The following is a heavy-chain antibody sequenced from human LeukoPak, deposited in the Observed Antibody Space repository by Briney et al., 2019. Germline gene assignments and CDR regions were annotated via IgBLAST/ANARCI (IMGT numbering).Heavy chain of an antibody. Sequence: RTSETLSLTCTVSGGSISSSSYYWGWLRQPPGKGLEWIGSIYYSGSTYYNPSLKSRVTISVDTSKNQFSLKLSSVTAADTAVYYCASGVGSTEMATSQFDYWGQGTLVTVSS. CDR1: GGSISSSSYY. CDR2: IYYSGST. CDR3: ASGVGSTEMATSQFDY. D-gene: IGHD5-24*01. V-gene: IGHV4-39*01. J-gene: IGHJ4*02.